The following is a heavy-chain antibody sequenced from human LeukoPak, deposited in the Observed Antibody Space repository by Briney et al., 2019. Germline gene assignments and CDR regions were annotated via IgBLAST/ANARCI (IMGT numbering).Heavy chain of an antibody. Sequence: RASVKVSCKASGYTFTSYGISWVRQAPGQGLEWVGWISACNGNTNYAQKLQGRVTMTTDTSTSTAYMELRSLRSDDTAVYYCAKDRNWGNPPPSEFDYWGQGTLVTVSS. CDR3: AKDRNWGNPPPSEFDY. CDR1: GYTFTSYG. J-gene: IGHJ4*02. V-gene: IGHV1-18*01. D-gene: IGHD3-16*01. CDR2: ISACNGNT.